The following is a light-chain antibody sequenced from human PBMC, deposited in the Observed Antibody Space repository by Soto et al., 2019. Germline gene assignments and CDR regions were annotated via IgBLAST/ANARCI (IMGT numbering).Light chain of an antibody. V-gene: IGKV1-39*01. CDR1: QSISSY. J-gene: IGKJ2*01. CDR3: QQSYSTPYT. CDR2: GAS. Sequence: DIQMTQSPSSLSASVGDRVTITCRASQSISSYLYWYQQKPGKAPKLLIYGASSLQSGVPPRFSGSGSGTEFTLTISSLQPEDFATYYCQQSYSTPYTFGQGTKLEIK.